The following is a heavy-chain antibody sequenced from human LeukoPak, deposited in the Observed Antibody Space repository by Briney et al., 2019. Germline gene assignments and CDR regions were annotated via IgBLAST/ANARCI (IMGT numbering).Heavy chain of an antibody. V-gene: IGHV3-33*01. CDR3: ARDLGVETMTTTPLDY. J-gene: IGHJ4*02. CDR1: GFTFSSYG. CDR2: IWYEGSNK. Sequence: GGSLRLSCAASGFTFSSYGMHWVRQAPGKGLEGVAVIWYEGSNKYYADSVKGRFTICRDNSKHTLYLQMNSLRAEDTAVYYRARDLGVETMTTTPLDYWGQGTLVTVSS. D-gene: IGHD2-21*02.